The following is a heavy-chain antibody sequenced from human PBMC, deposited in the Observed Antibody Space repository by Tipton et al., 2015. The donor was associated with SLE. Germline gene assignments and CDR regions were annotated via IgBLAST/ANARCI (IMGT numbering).Heavy chain of an antibody. CDR2: IYYSGST. CDR1: GGSISSSSYY. J-gene: IGHJ6*03. D-gene: IGHD6-6*01. Sequence: LTCTVSGGSISSSSYYWGWIRQPPGKGLEWIGSIYYSGSTYYNPSLKSRVTISVDTSKNQFSLKLSSVTAADTAVYYCARGRSSSSRYYYYYMDVWGKGTTVTVSS. V-gene: IGHV4-39*07. CDR3: ARGRSSSSRYYYYYMDV.